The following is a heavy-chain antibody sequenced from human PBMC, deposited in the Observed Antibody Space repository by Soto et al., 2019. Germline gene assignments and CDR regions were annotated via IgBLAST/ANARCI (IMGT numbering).Heavy chain of an antibody. CDR1: GFTFSSYA. CDR3: AREAYQLLRETSTGIDY. D-gene: IGHD2-2*01. J-gene: IGHJ4*02. Sequence: GGSLRLSCAASGFTFSSYAMHWVRQAPGKGLEWVAVISYDGSNKYYADSVKGRFTISRDNSKNTLYLQMNSLRAEDTAVYYCAREAYQLLRETSTGIDYWGQGTLVTVSS. CDR2: ISYDGSNK. V-gene: IGHV3-30-3*01.